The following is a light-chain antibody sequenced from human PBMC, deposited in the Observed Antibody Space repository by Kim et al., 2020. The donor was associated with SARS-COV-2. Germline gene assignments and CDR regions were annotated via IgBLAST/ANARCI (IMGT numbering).Light chain of an antibody. Sequence: EIVLTQSSGTLSLSPGERATLSCRASQSVSNNYLGWYQQKPGQAPRLLIYGASSRATGIPDRFRGSGSGTDFTLTISRLEPEDFAVYYCHQYATSPWTFGQGTKVEIK. CDR2: GAS. V-gene: IGKV3-20*01. J-gene: IGKJ1*01. CDR1: QSVSNNY. CDR3: HQYATSPWT.